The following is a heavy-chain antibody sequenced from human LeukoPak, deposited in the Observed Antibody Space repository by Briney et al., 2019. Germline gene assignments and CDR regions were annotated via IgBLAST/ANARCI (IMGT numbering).Heavy chain of an antibody. CDR2: TSTYNGNT. CDR3: VRHIKPAGPWDGMDV. V-gene: IGHV1-18*01. J-gene: IGHJ6*02. Sequence: ASVKVSCKASGYTFTNYDINWVRQATGQGLEWMGWTSTYNGNTNYAQKLQGRVTMTTDTSTSTVYMELRSLRSDDTAVYYCVRHIKPAGPWDGMDVWGQGTTVIVSS. D-gene: IGHD1-26*01. CDR1: GYTFTNYD.